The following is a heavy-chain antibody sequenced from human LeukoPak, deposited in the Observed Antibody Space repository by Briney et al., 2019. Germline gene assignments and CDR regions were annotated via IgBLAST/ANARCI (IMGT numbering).Heavy chain of an antibody. J-gene: IGHJ3*02. D-gene: IGHD6-25*01. CDR2: AKADGISK. CDR3: ARVGRSRTAAGFGAFDI. V-gene: IGHV3-30*12. Sequence: GGSLRLSCAGSGFAFNVFGMHWLRQAPGKGLEWVALAKADGISKYYADSVKGRFTISRDNAKNSLYLQMNSLRAEDTAVYYCARVGRSRTAAGFGAFDIWGQGTTVTVCS. CDR1: GFAFNVFG.